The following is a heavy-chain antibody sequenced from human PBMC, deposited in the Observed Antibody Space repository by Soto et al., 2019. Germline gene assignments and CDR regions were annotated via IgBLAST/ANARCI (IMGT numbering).Heavy chain of an antibody. CDR3: AKDKVPVVVTAPLDY. V-gene: IGHV3-30*18. Sequence: QVQLVESGGGVVQPGRSLRLSCAASGFTFSSYGMHWVGQAPGKGLEWVAVISYDGSNKYYADSVKGRFTISRDNSKNTLYLQMNSLRAEDTAVYYCAKDKVPVVVTAPLDYWGQGTLVTVSS. D-gene: IGHD2-21*02. CDR2: ISYDGSNK. CDR1: GFTFSSYG. J-gene: IGHJ4*02.